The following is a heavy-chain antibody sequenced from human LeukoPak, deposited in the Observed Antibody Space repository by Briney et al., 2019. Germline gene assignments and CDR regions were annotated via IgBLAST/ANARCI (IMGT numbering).Heavy chain of an antibody. J-gene: IGHJ4*02. CDR3: ARDRVSSYYFDY. V-gene: IGHV4-39*07. Sequence: SETLSLTCTVSGGSISSSSYYWGWIRQPPGKGLEWIGSIYYSGSTYYNPSLKSRVTISVDTSKNQFSLKLSSVIAADTAVYYCARDRVSSYYFDYWGQGTLVTVSS. D-gene: IGHD2-8*01. CDR2: IYYSGST. CDR1: GGSISSSSYY.